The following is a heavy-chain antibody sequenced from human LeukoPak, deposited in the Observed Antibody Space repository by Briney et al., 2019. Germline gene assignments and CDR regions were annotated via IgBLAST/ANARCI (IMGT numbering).Heavy chain of an antibody. J-gene: IGHJ6*03. CDR1: GFTFISYA. Sequence: GGSLRLSCAASGFTFISYAMSWVRQAPGKGLEWVAIIKQDGSEKYYMASVKGRFTISRDNAKNSLYLQMNSLRAEDTAVYYCARDPGTASSSWYWEYYYYMDVWGKGTTVTVSS. CDR2: IKQDGSEK. CDR3: ARDPGTASSSWYWEYYYYMDV. V-gene: IGHV3-7*01. D-gene: IGHD6-13*01.